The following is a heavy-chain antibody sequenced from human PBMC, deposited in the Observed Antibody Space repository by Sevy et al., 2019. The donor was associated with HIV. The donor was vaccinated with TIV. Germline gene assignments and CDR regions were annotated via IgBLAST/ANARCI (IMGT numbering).Heavy chain of an antibody. Sequence: SETLSLTCTVSGGSITSLYWNWIRQPPGKGLEWIANIYYNGHINYNPALKSRVTLLLETSKNQFSLRLSSVTAADTAKYYCAGENAWGRGYSWGQGTLVTVSS. J-gene: IGHJ4*02. CDR3: AGENAWGRGYS. CDR2: IYYNGHI. CDR1: GGSITSLY. V-gene: IGHV4-59*08. D-gene: IGHD1-26*01.